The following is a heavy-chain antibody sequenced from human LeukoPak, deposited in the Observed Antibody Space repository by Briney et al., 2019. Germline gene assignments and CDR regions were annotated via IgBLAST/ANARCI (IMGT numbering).Heavy chain of an antibody. CDR1: GFTFSSYS. Sequence: GGSLRLSCAASGFTFSSYSMNWVRQAPGKGLEGVPSISSSSRDIYYADSVKGRYTISRDNAKNTLYLQMSSLRAEDTALYYCARNRAPQVALGYFGMDVWGQGTTVTVSS. V-gene: IGHV3-21*01. CDR3: ARNRAPQVALGYFGMDV. CDR2: ISSSSRDI. J-gene: IGHJ6*02. D-gene: IGHD2-15*01.